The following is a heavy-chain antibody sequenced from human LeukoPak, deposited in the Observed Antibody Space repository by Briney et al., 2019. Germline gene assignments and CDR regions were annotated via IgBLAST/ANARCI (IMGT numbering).Heavy chain of an antibody. CDR3: ARLVGATDYYYGMDV. J-gene: IGHJ6*02. CDR1: GYSFTSYW. CDR2: IYPGDSDT. Sequence: GESLKISCKGSGYSFTSYWIGWVRQMPGKGLEWMGIIYPGDSDTRYSPSFQGQVTISADKSISTAYLQWSSLKASDTAMYYCARLVGATDYYYGMDVWGQGTTVTVFS. V-gene: IGHV5-51*01. D-gene: IGHD1-26*01.